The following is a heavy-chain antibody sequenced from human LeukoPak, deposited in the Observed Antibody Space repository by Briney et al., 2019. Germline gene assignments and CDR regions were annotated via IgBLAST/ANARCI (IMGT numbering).Heavy chain of an antibody. CDR3: ATLGSDILTGYYYFDY. J-gene: IGHJ4*02. CDR2: ISAYNGDT. CDR1: GYTFTSYG. Sequence: GASVKVSCKASGYTFTSYGISWVRQAPGQGLEWMGWISAYNGDTNYAQKFQGRVTMTRDTSISTAYMELSRLRSDDTAVYYCATLGSDILTGYYYFDYWGQGTLVAVSS. D-gene: IGHD3-9*01. V-gene: IGHV1-18*01.